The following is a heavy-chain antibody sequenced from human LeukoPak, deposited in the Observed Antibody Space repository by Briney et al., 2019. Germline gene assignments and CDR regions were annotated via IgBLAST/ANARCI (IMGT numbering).Heavy chain of an antibody. Sequence: SETLSLTCTVSGGSISSSSYYWGWIRQPPGKGLEWIGSIYYSGSTYYNPSLKSRVTISVDTSKNQFSLKLSSVTAADTAVYYCARDRLGSVLYQYDGAATDYWGQGTLVTVSS. D-gene: IGHD2-2*01. CDR3: ARDRLGSVLYQYDGAATDY. CDR2: IYYSGST. CDR1: GGSISSSSYY. J-gene: IGHJ4*02. V-gene: IGHV4-39*07.